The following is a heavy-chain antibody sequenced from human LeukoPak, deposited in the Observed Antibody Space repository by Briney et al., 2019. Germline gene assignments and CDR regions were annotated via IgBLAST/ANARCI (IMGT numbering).Heavy chain of an antibody. V-gene: IGHV3-9*01. CDR3: AKDISGYYPLFDY. CDR1: GFTFDDYA. Sequence: PGRSLRLSCAASGFTFDDYAMHWVRQAPGKGLEWVSGISWNSGSIGYADSVKGRFTISRDNAKNSLYLQMNSLRAEDTALYYCAKDISGYYPLFDYWGQGTLVTVSS. CDR2: ISWNSGSI. D-gene: IGHD3-3*01. J-gene: IGHJ4*02.